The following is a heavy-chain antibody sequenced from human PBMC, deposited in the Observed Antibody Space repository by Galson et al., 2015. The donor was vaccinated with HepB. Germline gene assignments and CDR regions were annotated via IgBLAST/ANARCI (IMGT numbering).Heavy chain of an antibody. D-gene: IGHD6-13*01. V-gene: IGHV5-51*01. CDR1: GYSFTSYW. CDR3: ARLGQQLKRLYNWFDP. CDR2: IYPGDSDT. J-gene: IGHJ5*02. Sequence: QSGAEVKKPGESLKISCKGSGYSFTSYWIGWVRQMPGKGLEWMGIIYPGDSDTRYSPSFQGQVTISADKSISAAYLQWSSLKASDTAMYYCARLGQQLKRLYNWFDPWGQGTLVTVSS.